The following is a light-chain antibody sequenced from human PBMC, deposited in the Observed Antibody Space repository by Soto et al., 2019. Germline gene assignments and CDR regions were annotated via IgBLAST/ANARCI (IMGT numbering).Light chain of an antibody. Sequence: EVVMTQSPATLSVSPGERVTLSCRASESVHRNLAWYQQKPGQGPSLLIYYASTRATGVPDRFTGSGSGTEFPLNISSLQSEDFGVYHCQHYSNWPPTFGPGTKVEIK. CDR1: ESVHRN. V-gene: IGKV3-15*01. J-gene: IGKJ3*01. CDR3: QHYSNWPPT. CDR2: YAS.